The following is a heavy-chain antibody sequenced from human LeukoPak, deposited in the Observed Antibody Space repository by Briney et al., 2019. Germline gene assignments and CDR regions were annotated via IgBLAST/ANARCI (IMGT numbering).Heavy chain of an antibody. CDR2: ISYDGSNK. D-gene: IGHD3-10*01. CDR3: ARGSQITMVRGVFQAYYYYGMDV. CDR1: GFSFRNSW. Sequence: GGSLRLSCAASGFSFRNSWMSWVRQAPGKGLEWVAVISYDGSNKYYADSVKGRFTISRDNSKNTLYLQMNSLRAEDTAVYYCARGSQITMVRGVFQAYYYYGMDVWGQGTTVTVSS. V-gene: IGHV3-30*03. J-gene: IGHJ6*02.